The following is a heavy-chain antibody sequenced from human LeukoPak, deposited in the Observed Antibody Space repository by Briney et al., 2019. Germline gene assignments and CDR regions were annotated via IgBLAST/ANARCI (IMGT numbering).Heavy chain of an antibody. J-gene: IGHJ2*01. CDR2: IIPIFGTA. V-gene: IGHV1-69*05. CDR1: GGTFSSYA. Sequence: SVKVSCKASGGTFSSYAISWVRQAPGQGLEWMGGIIPIFGTANYAQKFQGRVTITTDESTSTAYTEMSSLRSEDTAVYYCASGETTVTTSTDWYFDLWGRGTLVTVSS. D-gene: IGHD4-17*01. CDR3: ASGETTVTTSTDWYFDL.